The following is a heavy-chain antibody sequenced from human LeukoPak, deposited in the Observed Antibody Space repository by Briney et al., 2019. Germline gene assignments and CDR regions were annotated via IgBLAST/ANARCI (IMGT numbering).Heavy chain of an antibody. CDR2: IYHSGST. J-gene: IGHJ5*02. Sequence: PSETLSLTCAVSGGSISSSNWWSWVRQPPGKGLEWIGEIYHSGSTYYNPSLKSRVTISVDTSKNQFSLKLSSVTAADTAVYYCARAYSSSWRHNWFDPWGQGTLVTVSS. CDR3: ARAYSSSWRHNWFDP. D-gene: IGHD6-13*01. V-gene: IGHV4-4*02. CDR1: GGSISSSNW.